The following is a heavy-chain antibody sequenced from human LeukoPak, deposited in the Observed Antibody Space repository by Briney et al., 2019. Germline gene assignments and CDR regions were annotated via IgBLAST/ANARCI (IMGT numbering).Heavy chain of an antibody. J-gene: IGHJ4*02. Sequence: PGGSLRLSRAVSGFSLSNYWMSWVRQAPGKGLEWVANIKQDGSEKYFVDSVKRRFTISRDNAKNSLYLQMESLRAEDTAVYYCARGEYYYDGGYWGQGTLVTVSS. CDR2: IKQDGSEK. CDR3: ARGEYYYDGGY. CDR1: GFSLSNYW. D-gene: IGHD3-22*01. V-gene: IGHV3-7*04.